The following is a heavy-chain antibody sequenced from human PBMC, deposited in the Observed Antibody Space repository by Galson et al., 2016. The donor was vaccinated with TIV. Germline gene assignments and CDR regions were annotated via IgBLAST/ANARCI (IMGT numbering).Heavy chain of an antibody. CDR2: MNPNSGDT. J-gene: IGHJ1*01. Sequence: SVKVSCKASGYNFSNYDINWVRQAAGQGLEWMGWMNPNSGDTGYAEKFQGRLAMTSDTSLHTAFMELSSLRSEDAAVYFCARVSREGGVRSTDFKHWGQGTLITVSS. V-gene: IGHV1-8*02. D-gene: IGHD2-8*01. CDR3: ARVSREGGVRSTDFKH. CDR1: GYNFSNYD.